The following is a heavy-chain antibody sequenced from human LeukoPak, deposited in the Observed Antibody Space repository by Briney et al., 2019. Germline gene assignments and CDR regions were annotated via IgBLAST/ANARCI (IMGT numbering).Heavy chain of an antibody. CDR2: IYYRGST. J-gene: IGHJ3*02. CDR1: GGSISNYH. Sequence: PSETLSLTCTVSGGSISNYHWSWIRQPPGKGLGWIGYIYYRGSTKYNPSLESRVTISVDMSKNQFSLKLNSVTAADTAVYYCVRVQADGHSDIWGQGTMVTASS. CDR3: VRVQADGHSDI. D-gene: IGHD5-24*01. V-gene: IGHV4-59*01.